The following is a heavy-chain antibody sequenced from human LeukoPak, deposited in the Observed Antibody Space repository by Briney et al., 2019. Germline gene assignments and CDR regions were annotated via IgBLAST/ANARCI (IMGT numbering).Heavy chain of an antibody. CDR2: IKKAGSEK. Sequence: RGSLRLSCAAPGCTFSSYWMSWVRQAPRKGLEWGTNIKKAGSEKSYVDSVNGRLTISRDTAQIQLYLQMNTLRAEDTAVYYCATTNGGFFDQWGQGTLVTVSS. J-gene: IGHJ4*02. D-gene: IGHD2-8*01. CDR1: GCTFSSYW. CDR3: ATTNGGFFDQ. V-gene: IGHV3-7*02.